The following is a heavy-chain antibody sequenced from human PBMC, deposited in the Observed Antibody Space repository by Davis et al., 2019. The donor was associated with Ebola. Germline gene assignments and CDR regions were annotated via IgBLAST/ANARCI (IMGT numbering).Heavy chain of an antibody. CDR1: GFTFSAYH. CDR2: IRDSEVT. CDR3: AKDPSSGYAFDI. Sequence: GESLKISCAASGFTFSAYHMNWVRQAPGKGLEWVANIRDSEVTYYADSVKGRFTISRDNSKSTLYLQMDSLRAEDTALYYCAKDPSSGYAFDIWGQGTMVTVSS. V-gene: IGHV3-23*01. J-gene: IGHJ3*02. D-gene: IGHD3-22*01.